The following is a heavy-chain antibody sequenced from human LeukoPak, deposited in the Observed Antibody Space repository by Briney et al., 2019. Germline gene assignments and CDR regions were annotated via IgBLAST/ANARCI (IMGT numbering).Heavy chain of an antibody. V-gene: IGHV3-7*04. J-gene: IGHJ4*02. Sequence: PGGSLRLSCAASGFTFSSYWMSWVRQAPGKGLEWVANIRQDGGEKNHVDSVEGRFTISRDNAKNSLYLQMNSLRAEDTAVYYCARAIALKQLALPDYWGQGTLVTVSS. CDR2: IRQDGGEK. CDR3: ARAIALKQLALPDY. CDR1: GFTFSSYW. D-gene: IGHD6-13*01.